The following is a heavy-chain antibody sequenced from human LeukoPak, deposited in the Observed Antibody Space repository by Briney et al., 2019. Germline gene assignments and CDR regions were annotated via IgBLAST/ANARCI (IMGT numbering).Heavy chain of an antibody. CDR2: ISGSGGST. J-gene: IGHJ6*04. CDR3: AKGSEEDCYYYGMDV. CDR1: GFTFSSYA. D-gene: IGHD6-25*01. V-gene: IGHV3-23*01. Sequence: GGSLRLSCAASGFTFSSYAMSWVRQAPGKGLEWVSAISGSGGSTYYADSMKGRFTISRDNSKNTLYLQMNSLRAEDTAVYYCAKGSEEDCYYYGMDVWGKGTTVTVSS.